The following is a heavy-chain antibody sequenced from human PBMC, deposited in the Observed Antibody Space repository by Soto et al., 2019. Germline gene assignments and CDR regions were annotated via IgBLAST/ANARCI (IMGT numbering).Heavy chain of an antibody. Sequence: EVQLLDSWGVLVQPGGSLRLSCAASGFTFSTYAMSWVRQAPGKGLEWVSTISGSGDSAYYATSVKGRCTISRDNSRNTLDLQMNSLRDEDTAVYYCAKGGEGSCSQTSCLYFSDPWGQGTLVTVSS. D-gene: IGHD2-15*01. CDR3: AKGGEGSCSQTSCLYFSDP. CDR1: GFTFSTYA. J-gene: IGHJ5*02. CDR2: ISGSGDSA. V-gene: IGHV3-23*01.